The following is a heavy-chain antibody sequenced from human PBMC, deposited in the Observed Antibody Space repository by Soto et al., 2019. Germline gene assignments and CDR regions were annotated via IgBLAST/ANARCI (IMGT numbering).Heavy chain of an antibody. CDR2: IWYDGSNK. Sequence: GGSLRLSCAASGFTFSSYGMHWVRQAPGKGLEWVAVIWYDGSNKYYADSVKGRFTISRDNSKNTLYLQMNSLRAEDTAVYYCARDKYYYDSSTDAFDIWGQGTMVTVSS. J-gene: IGHJ3*02. CDR3: ARDKYYYDSSTDAFDI. D-gene: IGHD3-22*01. V-gene: IGHV3-33*01. CDR1: GFTFSSYG.